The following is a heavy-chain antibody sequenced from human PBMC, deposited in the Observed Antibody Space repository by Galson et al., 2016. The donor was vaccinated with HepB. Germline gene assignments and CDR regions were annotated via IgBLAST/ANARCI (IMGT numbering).Heavy chain of an antibody. D-gene: IGHD6-19*01. V-gene: IGHV3-15*01. J-gene: IGHJ6*04. CDR3: TTDSDPRSSYYYYYYTMDV. CDR1: GFTFRNVW. CDR2: VKSKTDGGPI. Sequence: SLRLSCAVSGFTFRNVWMSWVRQAPGKGLECVGRVKSKTDGGPIDYAAPVKGRFTISRDDSKNTLYLQMNSLKSEDTAIYYCTTDSDPRSSYYYYYYTMDVWGKGTTVTVSS.